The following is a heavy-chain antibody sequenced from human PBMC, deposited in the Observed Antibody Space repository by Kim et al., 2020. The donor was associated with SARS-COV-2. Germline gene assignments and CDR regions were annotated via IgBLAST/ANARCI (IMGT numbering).Heavy chain of an antibody. CDR2: IRSKANSYAT. CDR3: TSPRAPDMVRGVVDI. D-gene: IGHD3-10*01. V-gene: IGHV3-73*01. J-gene: IGHJ3*02. Sequence: GGSLRLSCAASGFTFSGSAMHWVRQASGKGLEWVGRIRSKANSYATAYAASVKGRFTISRDDSKNTAYLQMNSLKTEDSAVYYCTSPRAPDMVRGVVDIWGQGTMVTVSS. CDR1: GFTFSGSA.